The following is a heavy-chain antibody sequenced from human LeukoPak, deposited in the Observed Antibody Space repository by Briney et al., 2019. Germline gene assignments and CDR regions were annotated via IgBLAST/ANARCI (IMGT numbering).Heavy chain of an antibody. J-gene: IGHJ4*02. CDR2: IWYDGSQT. CDR3: VGGLNDYGDYGHGY. CDR1: GFTFSQYA. D-gene: IGHD4-17*01. Sequence: SGGSLRLSCEVSGFTFSQYAMHWVRQSPGKGLEWVAVIWYDGSQTYYADSVKGRFTVSRDNSKDTVYLQMNSLRDEDTAVYYCVGGLNDYGDYGHGYWGQGTLVIVSS. V-gene: IGHV3-33*01.